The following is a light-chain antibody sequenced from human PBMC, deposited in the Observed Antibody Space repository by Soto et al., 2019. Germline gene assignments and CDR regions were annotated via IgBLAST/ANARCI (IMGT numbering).Light chain of an antibody. CDR1: QSVSSN. CDR2: GAS. V-gene: IGKV3-15*01. CDR3: QQYNNWPRT. J-gene: IGKJ1*01. Sequence: EILMTQSPATLSVSPGERATLSCRASQSVSSNLAWYQQIPGQAPRLLIYGASTRATAIPARFSGSGPGTDFTLTINSLQSEDFAVYYCQQYNNWPRTFGQGTKVEIK.